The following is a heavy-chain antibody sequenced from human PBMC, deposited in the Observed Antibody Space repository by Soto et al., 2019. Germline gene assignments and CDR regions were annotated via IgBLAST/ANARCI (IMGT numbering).Heavy chain of an antibody. CDR1: GFTFSSYW. J-gene: IGHJ4*02. D-gene: IGHD3-16*02. Sequence: GALRLSCAASGFTFSSYWMHWVRQVPEKGLVWVSRINSDGSITNYADAVKGRFTISRDNVKNTLYLQMNSLRAEDTAVYYCVRYPRSVGGSYRPDYWGQGTLVTVSS. CDR2: INSDGSIT. CDR3: VRYPRSVGGSYRPDY. V-gene: IGHV3-74*01.